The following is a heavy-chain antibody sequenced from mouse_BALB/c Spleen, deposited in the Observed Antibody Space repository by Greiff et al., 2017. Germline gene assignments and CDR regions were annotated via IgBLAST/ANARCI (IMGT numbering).Heavy chain of an antibody. V-gene: IGHV1-69*02. CDR1: GYTFTSYW. D-gene: IGHD2-3*01. J-gene: IGHJ2*01. CDR2: IYPSDSYT. Sequence: VQLQQPGAELVRPGASVKLSCKASGYTFTSYWINWVKQRPGQGLEWIGNIYPSDSYTNYNQKFKDKATLTVDKSSSTAYMQLSSPTSEDSAVYYCTIYDGYYFDYWGQGTTLTVSS. CDR3: TIYDGYYFDY.